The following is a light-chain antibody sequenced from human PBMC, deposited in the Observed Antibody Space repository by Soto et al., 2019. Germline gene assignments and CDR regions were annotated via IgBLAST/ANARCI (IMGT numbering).Light chain of an antibody. CDR3: QQRSNWPPWG. Sequence: EIVLPQSPATLSLSPGERATLSCRASQSVSSYLAWYQQKPGQAPRLLIYDASNRATGIPARFSGSGSGTDITLTIRSLEPEDFAVYYCQQRSNWPPWGFGQGTKVDIK. J-gene: IGKJ1*01. CDR1: QSVSSY. V-gene: IGKV3-11*01. CDR2: DAS.